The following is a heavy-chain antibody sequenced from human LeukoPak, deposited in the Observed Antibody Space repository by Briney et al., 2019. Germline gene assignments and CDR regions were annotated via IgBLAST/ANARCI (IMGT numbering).Heavy chain of an antibody. CDR3: ARDMGSGSSFDY. CDR2: IYHSGST. Sequence: SETLSLTCTVSGYSISSGYYWGWIRQPPGKGLEWIGSIYHSGSTYYNPSLKSRVTISVDTSKNQFSLKLSSVTAADTAVYYCARDMGSGSSFDYWGQGTLVTVSS. D-gene: IGHD3-10*01. V-gene: IGHV4-38-2*02. J-gene: IGHJ4*02. CDR1: GYSISSGYY.